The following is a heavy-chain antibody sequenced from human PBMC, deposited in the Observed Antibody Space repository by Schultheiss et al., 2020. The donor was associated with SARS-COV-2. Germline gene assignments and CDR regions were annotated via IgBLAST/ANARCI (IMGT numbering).Heavy chain of an antibody. D-gene: IGHD2-15*01. Sequence: GGSLRLSCAASGFTFSSYSMNWVRQAPGKGLEWVSGIGGSGGNTYYVDSVKGRVNISRDNSKNTLYLQMNSLRAEDTAVYYCAKGRAVIITATFAMDVWGQGTTVTVSS. CDR2: IGGSGGNT. J-gene: IGHJ6*02. CDR3: AKGRAVIITATFAMDV. CDR1: GFTFSSYS. V-gene: IGHV3-23*01.